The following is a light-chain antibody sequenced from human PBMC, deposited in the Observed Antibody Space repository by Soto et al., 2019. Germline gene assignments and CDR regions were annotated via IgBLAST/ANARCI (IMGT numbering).Light chain of an antibody. CDR2: AAS. V-gene: IGKV1-9*01. J-gene: IGKJ1*01. CDR3: QHLNGYPRA. CDR1: QGISTY. Sequence: DIQLTQSPSLLSACVGDRVTITCRASQGISTYLAWYQQKPGKAPELLIYAASTLQSGVPSSFSGSGSGTEFTLTINSLQPADFATYYCQHLNGYPRAFGQGTKVEIK.